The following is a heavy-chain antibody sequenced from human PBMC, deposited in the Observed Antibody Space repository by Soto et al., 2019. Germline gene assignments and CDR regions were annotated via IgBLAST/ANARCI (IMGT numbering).Heavy chain of an antibody. V-gene: IGHV4-34*01. J-gene: IGHJ6*02. CDR1: GGSFGGYY. CDR3: ASVWFGEFHSRYYGMDV. Sequence: SETLCLTCAVYGGSFGGYYWSWIRQPPGKGLEWIGEINHSGSTNYNPSLKSRVTISVDTSKNQFSLKLSSVPAADTAVYYCASVWFGEFHSRYYGMDVWGQGTTVTVSS. CDR2: INHSGST. D-gene: IGHD3-10*01.